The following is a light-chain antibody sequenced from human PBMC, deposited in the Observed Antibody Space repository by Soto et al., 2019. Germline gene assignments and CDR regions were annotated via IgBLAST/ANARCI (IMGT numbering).Light chain of an antibody. CDR3: QESDRTPDT. V-gene: IGKV1-39*01. CDR2: AAS. J-gene: IGKJ1*01. CDR1: LSISNY. Sequence: DIQMTQSPSSLSASVGDRITITCRASLSISNYLSWYQQKPGKAPRLLIYAASSLQRGVPSRFSGSGSGTDFTLTISSLQPEGFATYYCQESDRTPDTFGQGTKVEIK.